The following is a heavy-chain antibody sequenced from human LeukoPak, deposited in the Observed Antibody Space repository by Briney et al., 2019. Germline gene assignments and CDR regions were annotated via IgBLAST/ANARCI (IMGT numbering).Heavy chain of an antibody. CDR3: ARHLQSSGRRTIFGVLIPAPHFDY. Sequence: SETLSLTCTVSGGSISSRNYYWGWIRQPPGKGLEWIGSMYYSGSTYYNPSLKSRVTISVDTSKNQISLKLTSVTAADTAVYSCARHLQSSGRRTIFGVLIPAPHFDYWGQGTLVTVSS. V-gene: IGHV4-39*01. D-gene: IGHD3-3*01. CDR1: GGSISSRNYY. CDR2: MYYSGST. J-gene: IGHJ4*02.